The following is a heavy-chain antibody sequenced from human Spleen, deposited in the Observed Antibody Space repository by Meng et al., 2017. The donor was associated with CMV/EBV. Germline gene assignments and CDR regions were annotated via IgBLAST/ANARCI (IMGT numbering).Heavy chain of an antibody. J-gene: IGHJ4*02. D-gene: IGHD7-27*01. Sequence: LSLTCAASGFTFTTYWIHWVRQAPGKGLEWVSHIFTEDNSARYADSVKGRFTVSRDNAKNRVYLQMNSLRADDTAVYYCLRDRPHWERGQGTLVTVS. CDR1: GFTFTTYW. V-gene: IGHV3-74*01. CDR2: IFTEDNSA. CDR3: LRDRPHWE.